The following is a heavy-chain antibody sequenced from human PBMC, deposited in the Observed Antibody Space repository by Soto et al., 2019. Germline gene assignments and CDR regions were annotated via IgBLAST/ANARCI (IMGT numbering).Heavy chain of an antibody. CDR3: ARFRKQIGRWFDP. V-gene: IGHV4-59*08. CDR1: GGSISSYY. CDR2: IYYSGST. Sequence: SETLSLTCTVSGGSISSYYWSWIRQPPGKGLEWIGYIYYSGSTNYNPSLKSRVTISVDTSKNQFSLKLSSVTAADTAVYYCARFRKQIGRWFDPWGQGTLVTVSS. J-gene: IGHJ5*02.